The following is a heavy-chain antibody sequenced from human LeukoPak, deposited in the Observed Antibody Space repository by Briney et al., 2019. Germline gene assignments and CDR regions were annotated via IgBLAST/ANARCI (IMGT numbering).Heavy chain of an antibody. J-gene: IGHJ6*03. CDR1: GFTFSSYG. D-gene: IGHD2-15*01. Sequence: GGSLRLSCAASGFTFSSYGMHWVRQAPGKGLEWVAFIRNDGSNIYYADSVKGRFTISRDNSKNTLYLQMNSLRAEDTAVFYCAKGKASVRGGYYHYMDVWGKGTTVTVSS. CDR3: AKGKASVRGGYYHYMDV. CDR2: IRNDGSNI. V-gene: IGHV3-30*02.